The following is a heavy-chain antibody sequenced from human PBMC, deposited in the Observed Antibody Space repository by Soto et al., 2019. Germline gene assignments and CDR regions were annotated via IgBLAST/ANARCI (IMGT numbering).Heavy chain of an antibody. D-gene: IGHD6-13*01. CDR2: IIPYYNTL. CDR1: EGTFNSYT. CDR3: ASGASRWYPYFFDS. V-gene: IGHV1-69*01. Sequence: QAQVVQSGAEVRKPGSSVKLSCKASEGTFNSYTIAWVRQAPGQGLEWMGGIIPYYNTLNYAQKFQDRVTVTADDSTNTVYMELSSLRSDDTAVYFCASGASRWYPYFFDSWAQGTLVTVSS. J-gene: IGHJ4*02.